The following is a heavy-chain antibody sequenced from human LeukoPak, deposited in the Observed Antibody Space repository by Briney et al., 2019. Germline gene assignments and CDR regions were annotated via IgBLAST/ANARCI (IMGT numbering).Heavy chain of an antibody. CDR1: GGSFSGYY. CDR2: INHSGST. Sequence: NPSETLSLTCAVYGGSFSGYYWSWIRQPPGKGLEWMGEINHSGSTNYNPSLKSRVTISVDTSKNQFSLKLSSVTAADTAVYYCARGLGITMVRGPELDYWGQGTLVTVSS. D-gene: IGHD3-10*01. CDR3: ARGLGITMVRGPELDY. V-gene: IGHV4-34*01. J-gene: IGHJ4*02.